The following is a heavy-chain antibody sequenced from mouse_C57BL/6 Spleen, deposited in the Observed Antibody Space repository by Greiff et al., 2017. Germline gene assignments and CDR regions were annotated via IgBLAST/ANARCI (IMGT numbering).Heavy chain of an antibody. CDR3: ARPVDDYDVWFAY. CDR1: GYAFSSSW. Sequence: VQLQQSGPELVKPGASVKISCKASGYAFSSSWMHWVKQRPGKGLEWIGRIYPGDGDTNYNGKFKGKATLTADKSSSTAYMQLSSLTSEDSAVYFCARPVDDYDVWFAYWGQGTLVTVSA. J-gene: IGHJ3*01. CDR2: IYPGDGDT. D-gene: IGHD2-4*01. V-gene: IGHV1-82*01.